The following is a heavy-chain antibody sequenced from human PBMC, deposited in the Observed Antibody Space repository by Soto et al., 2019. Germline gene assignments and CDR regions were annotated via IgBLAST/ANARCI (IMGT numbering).Heavy chain of an antibody. J-gene: IGHJ4*02. CDR1: RGCISSWS. CDR3: AKYDSSWPDYYFDY. CDR2: IYYSGST. Sequence: SETRSPACPVERGCISSWSSKSMRQPPGKGLEWIGYIYYSGSTNYNPSLKSGVTISVDTSKSQFSLKLCSVTAADTAVYYFAKYDSSWPDYYFDYWGQGTLGTVS. V-gene: IGHV4-59*08. D-gene: IGHD6-13*01.